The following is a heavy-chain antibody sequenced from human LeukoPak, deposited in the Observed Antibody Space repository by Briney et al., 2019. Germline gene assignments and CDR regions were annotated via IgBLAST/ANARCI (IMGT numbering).Heavy chain of an antibody. Sequence: PGGSLRLSCAASGFTFSSYAMSWVRQAPGKGLEWVSSISTYYADSVKGRFTISRDNSKNTLYLQMNSLRAEDTAVYYCAKGLDRGVIIPLFWGQGTLVTVSS. D-gene: IGHD3-10*01. CDR3: AKGLDRGVIIPLF. CDR1: GFTFSSYA. CDR2: IST. V-gene: IGHV3-23*01. J-gene: IGHJ4*02.